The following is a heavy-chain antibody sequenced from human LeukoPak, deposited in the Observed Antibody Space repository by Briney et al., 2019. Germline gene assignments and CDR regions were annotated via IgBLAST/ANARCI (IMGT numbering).Heavy chain of an antibody. Sequence: GESLKISCKGSGFTSTNYWIAWVRQVPGKDLEWTGIIYARDHDTRYSPSFQGGQVTISADKSFTSVYLQWSSLKASDTAMYYCARRYRIAAAGEYYFDYWGQGTLVTVSS. CDR2: IYARDHDT. CDR1: GFTSTNYW. CDR3: ARRYRIAAAGEYYFDY. D-gene: IGHD6-13*01. V-gene: IGHV5-51*01. J-gene: IGHJ4*02.